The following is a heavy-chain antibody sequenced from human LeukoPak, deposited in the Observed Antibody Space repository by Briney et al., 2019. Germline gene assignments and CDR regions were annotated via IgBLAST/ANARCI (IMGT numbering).Heavy chain of an antibody. CDR1: GGSISSGDYY. CDR3: ARESSSSWQNCLDY. D-gene: IGHD6-13*01. J-gene: IGHJ4*02. Sequence: SQTLSLTCTVSGGSISSGDYYWSWIRQPPGKGLEWIGYIYYSGSTYYNPSLKSRVTISVDTSKNQFSLKLSSVTAADTAVYYCARESSSSWQNCLDYWGQGTLVTVSS. V-gene: IGHV4-30-4*01. CDR2: IYYSGST.